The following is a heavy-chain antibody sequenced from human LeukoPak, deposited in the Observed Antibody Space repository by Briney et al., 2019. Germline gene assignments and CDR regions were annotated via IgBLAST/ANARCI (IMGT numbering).Heavy chain of an antibody. Sequence: SETLSLTCTVSGGSISSYYWSWIRLPPGKGLEWIGYIYYTGATYYNPSLKSRVNISLDTSKNQFSLKLSSVTAADAAVYYCARAGYSYGTGYYFDYWGQGALVTVSS. CDR3: ARAGYSYGTGYYFDY. D-gene: IGHD5-18*01. V-gene: IGHV4-59*01. CDR1: GGSISSYY. J-gene: IGHJ4*02. CDR2: IYYTGAT.